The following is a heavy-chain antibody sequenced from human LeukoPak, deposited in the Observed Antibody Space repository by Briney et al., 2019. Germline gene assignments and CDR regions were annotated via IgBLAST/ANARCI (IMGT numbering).Heavy chain of an antibody. V-gene: IGHV4-34*01. J-gene: IGHJ3*01. CDR2: INHSGST. CDR1: GGSFSGYY. D-gene: IGHD6-13*01. Sequence: PSETLSLTCAVYGGSFSGYYWSWIRQPPGKGLEWIGEINHSGSTNYNPSLKSRVTISVDTSKNQFSLKLSSVTAADTAVYYCAREGRIAAAGMAFWGQGTMVTVSS. CDR3: AREGRIAAAGMAF.